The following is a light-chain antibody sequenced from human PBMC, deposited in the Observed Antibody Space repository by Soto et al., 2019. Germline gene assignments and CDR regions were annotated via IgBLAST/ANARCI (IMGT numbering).Light chain of an antibody. V-gene: IGKV3-20*01. CDR3: QQYSGSPPLT. CDR2: GAS. J-gene: IGKJ4*01. Sequence: ENVSQQSPGTLSFSPGERATLSCTARQIISSSYLAWYQQKPGQPPRLLMYGASNRATGIPDRFSGSGSGTDFTLTISRLEPEDFAVYYCQQYSGSPPLTFGGGTKVEIK. CDR1: QIISSSY.